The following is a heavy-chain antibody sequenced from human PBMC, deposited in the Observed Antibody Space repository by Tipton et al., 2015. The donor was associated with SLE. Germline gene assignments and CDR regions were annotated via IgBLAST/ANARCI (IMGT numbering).Heavy chain of an antibody. CDR2: IDPSDSYT. D-gene: IGHD6-25*01. CDR3: ARQGAYSSDPDAFDI. Sequence: VQLVQSGAEMKKPGESLRISCKGSGYSFTSYWISWVRQMPGKGLEWMGRIDPSDSYTNYSPSFQGHVTISADKSISTAYLQWSSLKASDTAMYYCARQGAYSSDPDAFDIWGQGTMVTVSS. CDR1: GYSFTSYW. J-gene: IGHJ3*02. V-gene: IGHV5-10-1*01.